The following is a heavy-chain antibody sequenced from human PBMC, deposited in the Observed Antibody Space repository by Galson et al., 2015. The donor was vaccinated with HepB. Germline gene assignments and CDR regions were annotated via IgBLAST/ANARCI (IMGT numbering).Heavy chain of an antibody. Sequence: ETLSLTCTVSGGSISSHYWSWIRQPPGKGLEWIAYIHYSGSTNYNPSLKSRVTISVDKSKNQLSLKLSSVRAADTAVYYCARHLGRADYFDLWGRGTLVTVSS. V-gene: IGHV4-59*08. CDR2: IHYSGST. J-gene: IGHJ2*01. D-gene: IGHD6-13*01. CDR3: ARHLGRADYFDL. CDR1: GGSISSHY.